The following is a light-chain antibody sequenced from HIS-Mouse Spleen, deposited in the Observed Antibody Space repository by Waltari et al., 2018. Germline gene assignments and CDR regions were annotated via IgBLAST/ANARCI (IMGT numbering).Light chain of an antibody. J-gene: IGLJ2*01. CDR1: ALPKKY. CDR3: YSTDSSGNHRV. V-gene: IGLV3-10*01. Sequence: SYALTQPPSVSVSPGQPARITCSGDALPKKYASWYQQKSGQAPVLVIYEDSKRPSGIPERFSGTSSGTMATLTISGAQVEDEADYYCYSTDSSGNHRVFGGGTKLTVL. CDR2: EDS.